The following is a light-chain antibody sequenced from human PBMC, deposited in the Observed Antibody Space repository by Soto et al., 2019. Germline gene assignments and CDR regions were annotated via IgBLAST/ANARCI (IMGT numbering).Light chain of an antibody. CDR3: GTWDSSLSAGVI. Sequence: QSVLTQPPSVSAAPGQQVTISCSGSSSNIGNNDVSWYQQLPGIAPKLLIYDNNKRPSGIPDRFSGSKSGTSATLGITGLQTGDEADYYCGTWDSSLSAGVIFGGGTKL. CDR2: DNN. J-gene: IGLJ2*01. CDR1: SSNIGNND. V-gene: IGLV1-51*01.